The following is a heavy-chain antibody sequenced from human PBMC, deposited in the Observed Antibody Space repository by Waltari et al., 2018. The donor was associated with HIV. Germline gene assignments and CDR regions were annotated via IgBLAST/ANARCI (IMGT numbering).Heavy chain of an antibody. D-gene: IGHD7-27*01. Sequence: QVQLQESGPGLVKPSETLSLTCAVSGYSISSGYYWGWIRQPPGKGLEWIGSIYHSGSTYYNPSLKSRVTISVDTSKNQFSLKLSSVTAADTAVYYCARGVDWGGEFDYWGQGTLVTVSS. J-gene: IGHJ4*02. CDR1: GYSISSGYY. CDR3: ARGVDWGGEFDY. V-gene: IGHV4-38-2*01. CDR2: IYHSGST.